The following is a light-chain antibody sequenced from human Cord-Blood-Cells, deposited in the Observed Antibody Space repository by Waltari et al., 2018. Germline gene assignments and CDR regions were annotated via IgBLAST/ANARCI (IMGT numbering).Light chain of an antibody. CDR2: EGS. CDR1: SSDVGSYNL. V-gene: IGLV2-23*01. J-gene: IGLJ1*01. CDR3: CSYAGSSTYV. Sequence: QSALTQPAPVSGSPGQSITISCTGTSSDVGSYNLVSWYQQHPAKAPKHMMYEGSKRPSGDSNRFSGSKSGNTASLTITGLQAEDEADYYCCSYAGSSTYVFGTGTKVTVI.